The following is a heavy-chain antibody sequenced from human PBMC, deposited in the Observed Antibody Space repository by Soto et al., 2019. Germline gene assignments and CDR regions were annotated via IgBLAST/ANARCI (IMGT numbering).Heavy chain of an antibody. D-gene: IGHD2-2*01. CDR3: ARLGGYCSSTSCYDAGEGGDY. Sequence: SETLSLTCTVSGGSISSYYWSWIRQPPGKGLEWIGYIYYSGSTNYNPSLKSRVTISVDTSKNQFSLKLSSVTAADTAVYYCARLGGYCSSTSCYDAGEGGDYWGQGTLVTVSS. J-gene: IGHJ4*02. CDR2: IYYSGST. V-gene: IGHV4-59*08. CDR1: GGSISSYY.